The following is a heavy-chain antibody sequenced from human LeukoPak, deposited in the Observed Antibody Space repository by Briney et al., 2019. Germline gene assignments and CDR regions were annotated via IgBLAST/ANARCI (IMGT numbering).Heavy chain of an antibody. Sequence: GASVKVSCKASGYTFTSYDINWVRQATGQGLEWMGWVSTYDDNIKYAQSLQGRLTLTIDTSTSTAYMELRSLTSDDTAVYYCARETYSNTLTGTDYWGPGTLVTVSS. D-gene: IGHD3-9*01. CDR3: ARETYSNTLTGTDY. CDR2: VSTYDDNI. CDR1: GYTFTSYD. V-gene: IGHV1-18*01. J-gene: IGHJ4*02.